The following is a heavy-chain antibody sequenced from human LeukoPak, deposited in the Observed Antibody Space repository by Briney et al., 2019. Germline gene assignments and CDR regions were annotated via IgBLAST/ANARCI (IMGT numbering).Heavy chain of an antibody. CDR2: ISGSDRST. J-gene: IGHJ3*02. Sequence: GGSLRLSCAASGFTFSSYAMSWVRQAPGKGLEWVSGISGSDRSTYYADSVKGRFIISRDNSKNTLYLQMNSLRAEDTAVYYCAKDTSVGAFDIWGQGTMVTVSS. CDR1: GFTFSSYA. D-gene: IGHD5/OR15-5a*01. CDR3: AKDTSVGAFDI. V-gene: IGHV3-23*01.